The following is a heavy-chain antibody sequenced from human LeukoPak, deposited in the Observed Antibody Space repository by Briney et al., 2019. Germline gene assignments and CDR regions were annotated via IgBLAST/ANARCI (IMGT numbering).Heavy chain of an antibody. V-gene: IGHV1-2*02. Sequence: ASVKVSCKASGGTFSSYAISWVRQAPGQGLEWMGWINPNSGGTNYAQKFQGRVTMTRDTSISTAYMELSRLRSDDTAVYYCARDGLWFGELGTNWGQGTLVTVSS. CDR2: INPNSGGT. D-gene: IGHD3-10*01. J-gene: IGHJ4*02. CDR3: ARDGLWFGELGTN. CDR1: GGTFSSYA.